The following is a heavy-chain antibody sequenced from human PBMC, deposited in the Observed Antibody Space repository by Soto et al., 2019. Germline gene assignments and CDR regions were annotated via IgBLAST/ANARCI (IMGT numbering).Heavy chain of an antibody. CDR2: ISYGGDNK. V-gene: IGHV3-30*09. J-gene: IGHJ4*02. CDR1: GFIFSDYA. D-gene: IGHD6-13*01. CDR3: AKARHSTSWYGLEADL. Sequence: QVQLVESGGGVVQPGRSLRLSCAASGFIFSDYAMHWVRQAPGKGLEWVAVISYGGDNKYYADSVRGRFAISRDNLNNTLDLQMNSLNPEDTAVYHCAKARHSTSWYGLEADLWGQGTLVTVSS.